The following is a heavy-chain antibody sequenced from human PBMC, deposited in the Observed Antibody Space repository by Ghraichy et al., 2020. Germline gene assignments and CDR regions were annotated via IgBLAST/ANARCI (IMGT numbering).Heavy chain of an antibody. CDR2: INHSGST. CDR1: GGSFSGYY. V-gene: IGHV4-34*01. CDR3: ARGSVVRYFDWLKEFDY. Sequence: SQTLSLTCAVYGGSFSGYYWSWIRQPPGKGLEWIGEINHSGSTNYNPSLKSRVTISVDTSKNQFSLKLSSVTAADTAVYYCARGSVVRYFDWLKEFDYWGQGTLVTVSS. D-gene: IGHD3-9*01. J-gene: IGHJ4*02.